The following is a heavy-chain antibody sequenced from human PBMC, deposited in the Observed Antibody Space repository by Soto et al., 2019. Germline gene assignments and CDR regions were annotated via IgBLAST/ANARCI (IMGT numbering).Heavy chain of an antibody. J-gene: IGHJ4*02. D-gene: IGHD6-13*01. CDR3: ARDGAATFDY. Sequence: QVQLVESGGGVVQPGRSLRLSCAASGFTFSSYAMHWVRQAPGKGLEWVAVISYDGSNKYYADSVKGRFTISRDNSKNTLYRQMNSLRAEDTAVYYCARDGAATFDYWGQGTLVTVSS. V-gene: IGHV3-30-3*01. CDR1: GFTFSSYA. CDR2: ISYDGSNK.